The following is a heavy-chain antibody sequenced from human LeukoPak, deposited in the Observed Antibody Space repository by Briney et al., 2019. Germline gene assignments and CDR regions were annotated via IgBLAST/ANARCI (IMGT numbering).Heavy chain of an antibody. CDR3: ARGRPHGNDY. V-gene: IGHV3-74*01. D-gene: IGHD4-23*01. CDR1: GFTFSSYW. CDR2: IASDGSST. J-gene: IGHJ4*02. Sequence: GGSLRLSCAASGFTFSSYWMNWVRQAPGKGLVWVSRIASDGSSTTYADSVKGRFSISRANAKNTLYLQMNSLRVEETAVYYCARGRPHGNDYWGQGTLVTVSS.